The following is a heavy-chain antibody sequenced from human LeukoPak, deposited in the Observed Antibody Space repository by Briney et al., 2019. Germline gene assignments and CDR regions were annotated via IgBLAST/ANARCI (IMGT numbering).Heavy chain of an antibody. Sequence: GGSLRLSCAASGFTFRSYGMHWVRQAPGKGLEWVANIKQDGSEKYYVDSVKGRFTISRDNAKNSLYLQMNSLRAEDTAVYYCARDMRGNYYGSGSYYDYWGQGTLVTVSS. CDR2: IKQDGSEK. CDR3: ARDMRGNYYGSGSYYDY. J-gene: IGHJ4*02. D-gene: IGHD3-10*01. V-gene: IGHV3-7*01. CDR1: GFTFRSYG.